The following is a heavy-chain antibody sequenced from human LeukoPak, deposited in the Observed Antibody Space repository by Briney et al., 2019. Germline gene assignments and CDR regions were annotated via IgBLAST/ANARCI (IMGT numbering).Heavy chain of an antibody. CDR3: AKDRQEWELFDY. CDR1: GFTVSTNY. CDR2: IYSGDTT. Sequence: PGGSLRLSCAASGFTVSTNYMSWVRQAPGKGLEWVSVIYSGDTTFYADSVRGKFTISRDNSKNTLYLQMNSLRAEDTAVYYCAKDRQEWELFDYWGQGTLVTVSS. J-gene: IGHJ4*02. V-gene: IGHV3-66*01. D-gene: IGHD1-26*01.